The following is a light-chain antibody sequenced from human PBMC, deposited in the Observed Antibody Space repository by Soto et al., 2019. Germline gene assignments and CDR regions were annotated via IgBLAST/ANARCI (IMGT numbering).Light chain of an antibody. Sequence: DLQLTQSPSFLSASVGDRVTITCQASQGISSYLAWYQQKPGKAPKLLIYAASNLQSGFPARFSGSGSGTEFTLAISSLQPEDFATYYCQQLNSYPPTFGPGTKVDIK. CDR1: QGISSY. CDR3: QQLNSYPPT. CDR2: AAS. V-gene: IGKV1-9*01. J-gene: IGKJ3*01.